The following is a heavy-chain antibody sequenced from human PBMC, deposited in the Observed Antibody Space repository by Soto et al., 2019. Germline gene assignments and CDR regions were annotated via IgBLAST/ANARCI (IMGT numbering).Heavy chain of an antibody. CDR1: GYTFSTYA. J-gene: IGHJ6*03. V-gene: IGHV1-3*01. Sequence: QVQLVQSGAEVKKPGASVKDSCKASGYTFSTYAMHWVRQAPGQRLEWMGWINAGNGNTKYSQKFQGRVTITRDTSASTAYMELSSLRSEDTAMYYCARGSIAVPKIYYYYYMDFWGKGTTVTVSS. D-gene: IGHD6-6*01. CDR3: ARGSIAVPKIYYYYYMDF. CDR2: INAGNGNT.